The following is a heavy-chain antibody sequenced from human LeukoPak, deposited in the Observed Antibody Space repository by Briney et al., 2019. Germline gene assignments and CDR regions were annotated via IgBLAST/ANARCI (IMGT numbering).Heavy chain of an antibody. CDR2: IYSGGST. J-gene: IGHJ3*02. V-gene: IGHV3-53*04. Sequence: GGSLRLSCAASGFIVSSNYMNWVRQAPGKGLEWVSVIYSGGSTYYADSVKGRLTVFRHNSKNTLFLQMNSLRAEDTAVYYCGGIVGATDAFDIWGQGTMVTVSS. D-gene: IGHD1-26*01. CDR3: GGIVGATDAFDI. CDR1: GFIVSSNY.